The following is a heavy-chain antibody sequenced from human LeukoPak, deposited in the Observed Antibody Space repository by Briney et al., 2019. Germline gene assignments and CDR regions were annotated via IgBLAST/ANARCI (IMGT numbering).Heavy chain of an antibody. J-gene: IGHJ4*02. V-gene: IGHV3-48*03. D-gene: IGHD3-10*01. CDR1: GFTFSSYE. CDR3: AKGVYYGSDNFDY. CDR2: ISISGSTI. Sequence: PGGSLRLSCSASGFTFSSYEMNWVRQAPGKGLEWVSYISISGSTIYYADSVKARFTISRDNSKDTLYLQMHSLRAEDTAVYYCAKGVYYGSDNFDYWGQGTLVTVSS.